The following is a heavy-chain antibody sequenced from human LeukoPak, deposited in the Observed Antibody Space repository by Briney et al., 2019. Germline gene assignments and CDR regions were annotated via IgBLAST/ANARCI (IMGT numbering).Heavy chain of an antibody. CDR1: GFTFSDYY. Sequence: GGSLRLSCAASGFTFSDYYMSWIRQAPGKGLEWVSYISSSGSTIYYADSVKGRFTISRDNAKNSLYLQTNSLRAEDTAVYYCARDFRPGTMFRKPSYYYYYGMDVWGQGTTVTVSS. CDR2: ISSSGSTI. V-gene: IGHV3-11*01. J-gene: IGHJ6*02. D-gene: IGHD3/OR15-3a*01. CDR3: ARDFRPGTMFRKPSYYYYYGMDV.